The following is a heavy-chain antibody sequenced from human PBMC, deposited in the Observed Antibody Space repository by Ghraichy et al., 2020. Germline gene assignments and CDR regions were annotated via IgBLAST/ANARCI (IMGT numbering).Heavy chain of an antibody. D-gene: IGHD6-13*01. V-gene: IGHV4-61*01. Sequence: SETLSLTCTVSGGYVSSGSYYWNWIRQSPGKGLEWIGSFHYSGSTNYNPSLKSRVTISVDTSKNQFSLKVSSVTAADTAVYYCARDSPAAGTAFDIWGRGTMVTVSS. CDR1: GGYVSSGSYY. CDR3: ARDSPAAGTAFDI. CDR2: FHYSGST. J-gene: IGHJ3*02.